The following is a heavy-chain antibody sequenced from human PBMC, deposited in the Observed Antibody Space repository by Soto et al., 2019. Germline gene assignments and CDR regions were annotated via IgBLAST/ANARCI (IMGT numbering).Heavy chain of an antibody. Sequence: SETLSLTCAVSGGSISSGGYSWRWIRQPPGKGLEWIGYIYHSGSTYYNPSLKSRVTISVDRSKNQFSLKLSSVTAADTAVYYCARAIVVVAASHNCFDPWGQGTLVTVSP. CDR3: ARAIVVVAASHNCFDP. V-gene: IGHV4-30-2*01. J-gene: IGHJ5*02. CDR1: GGSISSGGYS. D-gene: IGHD2-15*01. CDR2: IYHSGST.